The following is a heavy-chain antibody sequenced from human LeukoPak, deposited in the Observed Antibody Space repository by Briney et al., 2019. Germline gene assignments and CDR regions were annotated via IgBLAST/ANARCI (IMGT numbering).Heavy chain of an antibody. Sequence: ASVKVSCKASGYTFSSHGVSWVRQAPGQGLEWMGWISAYNGNTNYAQKIQGRVTMTADTSTSTAYMELRSLRSDDTAVYYCARDSWLPKVGGDFEYWGQGTLVTVSS. CDR3: ARDSWLPKVGGDFEY. J-gene: IGHJ4*02. V-gene: IGHV1-18*01. CDR1: GYTFSSHG. CDR2: ISAYNGNT. D-gene: IGHD5-12*01.